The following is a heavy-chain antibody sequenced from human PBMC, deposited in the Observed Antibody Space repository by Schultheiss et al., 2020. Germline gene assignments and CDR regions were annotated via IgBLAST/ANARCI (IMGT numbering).Heavy chain of an antibody. D-gene: IGHD4-17*01. Sequence: WGSLRLSCAASGFTFSSYWMSWVRQAPGKGLEWVANIKQDGSEKYYVDSVKGRFTISRDNAKNTLYLQMNSLRAEDTAVYYCARETTVTTRWYFDLWGRGTLVTVSS. CDR1: GFTFSSYW. CDR3: ARETTVTTRWYFDL. J-gene: IGHJ2*01. CDR2: IKQDGSEK. V-gene: IGHV3-7*01.